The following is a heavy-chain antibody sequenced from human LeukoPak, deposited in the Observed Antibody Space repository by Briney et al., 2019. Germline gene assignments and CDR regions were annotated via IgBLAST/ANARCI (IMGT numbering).Heavy chain of an antibody. CDR1: GFTFDDYA. CDR3: AKDIGAAEEMATVDY. D-gene: IGHD5-24*01. Sequence: GGSLRLSCAASGFTFDDYAMHWVRQAPGKGLEWVSGISWNSGSIGYADSVKGRFTISRDNAKNSLYLQMNSLRAEDTALYYCAKDIGAAEEMATVDYWGQGTLVTVSS. CDR2: ISWNSGSI. V-gene: IGHV3-9*01. J-gene: IGHJ4*02.